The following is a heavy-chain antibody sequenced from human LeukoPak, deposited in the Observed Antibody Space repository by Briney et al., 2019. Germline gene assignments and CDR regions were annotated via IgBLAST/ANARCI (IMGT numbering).Heavy chain of an antibody. D-gene: IGHD6-25*01. CDR1: GGSISSYY. Sequence: SEILSLTCTVSGGSISSYYWSWIRQPAGKGLEWIGRIYTSGSTNYNSSLKSRVTMSVDPSKNQFSLKLSSVTAADTAVYYCAREAAAGYWYFDLWGRGTLVTVSS. J-gene: IGHJ2*01. CDR3: AREAAAGYWYFDL. V-gene: IGHV4-4*07. CDR2: IYTSGST.